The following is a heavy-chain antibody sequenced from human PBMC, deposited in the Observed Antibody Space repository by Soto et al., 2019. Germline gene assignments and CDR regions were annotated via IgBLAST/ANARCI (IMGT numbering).Heavy chain of an antibody. Sequence: GGSLRLSCAASGFTFSSHWMSWVRQAPGKGLEWVANIKPDGSEKWYVDSVKGRFTISRDNSKRTLSLQMNSLRVEDTAVYYCASELRGKTDFDYWGRGTLVTVSS. CDR3: ASELRGKTDFDY. J-gene: IGHJ4*01. CDR2: IKPDGSEK. D-gene: IGHD3-10*01. V-gene: IGHV3-7*02. CDR1: GFTFSSHW.